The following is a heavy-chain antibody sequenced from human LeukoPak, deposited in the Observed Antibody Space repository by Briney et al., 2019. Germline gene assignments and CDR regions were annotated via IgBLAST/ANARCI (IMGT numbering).Heavy chain of an antibody. Sequence: PGGSLRLSCAASGFAFSSSWMHWVRQAPGKGQVWVSRITRDGSSTTYADSVKGRFTTSRDNAKNTLYLQMDSLRDDDTAVYYCARDPGYESWSPFWGGMDVWGNGTTVIVSS. CDR1: GFAFSSSW. CDR2: ITRDGSST. D-gene: IGHD3-16*01. CDR3: ARDPGYESWSPFWGGMDV. V-gene: IGHV3-74*01. J-gene: IGHJ6*04.